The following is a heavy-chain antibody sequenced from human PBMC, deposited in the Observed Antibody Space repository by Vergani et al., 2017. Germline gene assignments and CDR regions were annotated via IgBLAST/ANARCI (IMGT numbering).Heavy chain of an antibody. D-gene: IGHD6-13*01. CDR3: ARGSSSWKRLRTYYYGMDV. J-gene: IGHJ6*02. CDR1: GFTFSSYW. Sequence: EVQLVESGGGLVQPGGSLRLSCAASGFTFSSYWMSWVRQAPGKGLEWVANIKQDGSEKYYVDSVKGRLTISRDNAKNSLYLQMNSLRAEDTAVYYCARGSSSWKRLRTYYYGMDVWGQGTTVTVSS. V-gene: IGHV3-7*01. CDR2: IKQDGSEK.